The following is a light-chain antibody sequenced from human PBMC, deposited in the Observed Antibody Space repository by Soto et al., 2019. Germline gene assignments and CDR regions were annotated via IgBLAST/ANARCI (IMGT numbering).Light chain of an antibody. Sequence: EIVITQSPGTLCLSPAASAILSSMDSQSVSRMYFAWYQEKAGEPRRRLIDGASSRATGIPDRFSGSVAGTDFTLTVSSLEREYFEVYYCQQYGSTPRTFGQGTKV. J-gene: IGKJ1*01. CDR2: GAS. CDR1: QSVSRMY. CDR3: QQYGSTPRT. V-gene: IGKV3-20*01.